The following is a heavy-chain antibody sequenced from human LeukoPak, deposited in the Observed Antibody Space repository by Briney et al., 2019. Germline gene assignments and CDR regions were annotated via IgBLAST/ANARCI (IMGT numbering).Heavy chain of an antibody. Sequence: PGGSLRLSCAASGFTFSNAWMNWVRQAPGKGLEWVSYISSSSSTIYYADSVKGRFTISRDNAKNSLYLQMNSLRAEDAAVYYCARAYCDFWSGYPPRYFDYWGQGTLVTVSS. J-gene: IGHJ4*02. D-gene: IGHD3-3*01. CDR3: ARAYCDFWSGYPPRYFDY. V-gene: IGHV3-48*01. CDR1: GFTFSNAW. CDR2: ISSSSSTI.